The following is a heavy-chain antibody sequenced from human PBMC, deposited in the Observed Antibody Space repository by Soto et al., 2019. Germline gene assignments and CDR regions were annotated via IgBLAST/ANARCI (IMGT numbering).Heavy chain of an antibody. J-gene: IGHJ5*02. CDR3: ARESTMVRGIIIEGNWFDP. CDR1: GGSVSSDSYY. V-gene: IGHV4-61*01. Sequence: SETLSLTCTVSGGSVSSDSYYWSWIRQPPGKGLEWIGYIYSSGSTNYNPSLKSRVTISVDTSKNQLSLKLSAVTAADTAVYYCARESTMVRGIIIEGNWFDPWGQGALVTVSS. D-gene: IGHD3-10*01. CDR2: IYSSGST.